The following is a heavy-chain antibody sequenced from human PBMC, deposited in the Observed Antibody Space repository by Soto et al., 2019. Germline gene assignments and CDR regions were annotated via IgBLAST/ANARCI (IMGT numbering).Heavy chain of an antibody. CDR3: ARDRDGGWFHMDV. CDR1: GFPFWHYG. Sequence: QVQLVESGGGVVQPGRSLRLSCVGSGFPFWHYGMHWVRQAPGKGLEWVAVIWSDGKKESYADFVKGRFAISRDNFKDTLYLHMNSLRAEETAVYYCARDRDGGWFHMDVWGQGTTVTVSS. J-gene: IGHJ6*02. V-gene: IGHV3-33*01. CDR2: IWSDGKKE. D-gene: IGHD6-19*01.